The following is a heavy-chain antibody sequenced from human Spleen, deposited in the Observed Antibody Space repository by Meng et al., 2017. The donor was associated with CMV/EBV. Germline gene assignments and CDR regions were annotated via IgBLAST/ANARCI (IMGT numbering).Heavy chain of an antibody. J-gene: IGHJ6*02. CDR3: ARKGPNTMTTLYYYYYGMDV. D-gene: IGHD4-11*01. CDR1: GFTFSSYW. Sequence: GESLKISCAASGFTFSSYWMNWVRQAPGKGLEWVANIREDGSEKYYVDSLKGRFSISRDNAKNSLYLQMNSLRAEDTAVYYCARKGPNTMTTLYYYYYGMDVWGQGTTVTVSS. CDR2: IREDGSEK. V-gene: IGHV3-7*01.